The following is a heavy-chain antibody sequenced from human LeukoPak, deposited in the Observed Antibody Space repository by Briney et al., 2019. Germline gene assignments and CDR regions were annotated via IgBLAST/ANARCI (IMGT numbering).Heavy chain of an antibody. J-gene: IGHJ3*02. V-gene: IGHV3-30*02. CDR2: IRYDGSNK. Sequence: PGGSLRLSCAASGFTFSSYGMHWVRQAPGKGLEWVAFIRYDGSNKYYADSVKGRFTISRDNSKNTLYLQMNSLRAEDTAVYYCAKDYSCSSTSCFFGAFDIWGQGTMVTVSS. CDR1: GFTFSSYG. CDR3: AKDYSCSSTSCFFGAFDI. D-gene: IGHD2-2*01.